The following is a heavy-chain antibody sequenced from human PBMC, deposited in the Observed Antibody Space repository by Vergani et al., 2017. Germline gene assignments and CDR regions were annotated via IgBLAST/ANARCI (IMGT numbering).Heavy chain of an antibody. J-gene: IGHJ4*02. Sequence: QVQLVESGGGVVQPGGSLRLSCAASGFTFSSYGMHWVRQAPGKGLEWVAFIRYDGSNKYYADSVKGRFTISRDNSKNTLYLQMNSLRAEDTAVYYCAKAYCSSTSCYRFDYWGQGTLVTVSS. D-gene: IGHD2-2*02. CDR1: GFTFSSYG. CDR3: AKAYCSSTSCYRFDY. V-gene: IGHV3-30*02. CDR2: IRYDGSNK.